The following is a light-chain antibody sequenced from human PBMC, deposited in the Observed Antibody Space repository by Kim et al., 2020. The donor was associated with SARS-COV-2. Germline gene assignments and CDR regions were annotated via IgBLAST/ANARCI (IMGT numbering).Light chain of an antibody. CDR2: GAS. V-gene: IGKV3-20*01. J-gene: IGKJ5*01. CDR1: QSVSSSN. CDR3: QQYDASPIT. Sequence: SPGERATLSCRASQSVSSSNLAWYQQKPGQAPRLLIYGASSRATGIPDRFSGSGSGTDFTLTISRLEPEDFAVYYCQQYDASPITFGQGTRLEIK.